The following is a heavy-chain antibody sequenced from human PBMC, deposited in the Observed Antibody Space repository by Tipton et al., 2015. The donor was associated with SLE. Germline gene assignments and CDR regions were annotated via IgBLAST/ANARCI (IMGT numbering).Heavy chain of an antibody. CDR3: TRGPVGSGLVMVDI. CDR1: GGSIRNYY. J-gene: IGHJ3*02. Sequence: SLTCTVSGGSIRNYYWSWMRQPPGKGLEWIGQMYHSGSTNYNPSLKSRVTTSVDTSKNQFSLKLSSVTAADTAVYFCTRGPVGSGLVMVDIWGQGTMVTVSS. V-gene: IGHV4-59*01. D-gene: IGHD3-22*01. CDR2: MYHSGST.